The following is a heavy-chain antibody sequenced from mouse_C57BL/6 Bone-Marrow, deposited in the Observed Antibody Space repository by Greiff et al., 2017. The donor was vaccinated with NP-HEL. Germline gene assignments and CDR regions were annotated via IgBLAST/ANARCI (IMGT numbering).Heavy chain of an antibody. CDR3: TTWWLRKAKDY. Sequence: EVQLQHSGAELVRPGASVKLSCTASGFNIKDDYMHWVKQRPEQGLEWIGWIDPENGDTEYASKFQGKATITADTSSNTAYLQLSSLTSEDTAVYYCTTWWLRKAKDYWGQGTSVTVSS. V-gene: IGHV14-4*01. J-gene: IGHJ4*01. CDR2: IDPENGDT. D-gene: IGHD1-1*02. CDR1: GFNIKDDY.